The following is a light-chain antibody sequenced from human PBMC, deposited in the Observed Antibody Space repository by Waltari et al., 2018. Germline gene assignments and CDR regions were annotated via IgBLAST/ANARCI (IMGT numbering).Light chain of an antibody. CDR1: QDITNY. Sequence: QMTQSPSSLSASVGDRVTVTCQASQDITNYLNWYQQKPGKAPKLLIYDASTLETGVALRFSGSGSGTDFTLTISDLQPEDIATYYCQQYENLPRTFGQGTKLEIK. CDR2: DAS. J-gene: IGKJ2*01. V-gene: IGKV1-33*01. CDR3: QQYENLPRT.